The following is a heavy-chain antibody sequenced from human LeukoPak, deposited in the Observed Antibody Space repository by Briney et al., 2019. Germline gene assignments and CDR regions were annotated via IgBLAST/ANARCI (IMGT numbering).Heavy chain of an antibody. D-gene: IGHD1-26*01. J-gene: IGHJ4*02. CDR3: ARIFGWELDY. CDR2: IDWDDDK. V-gene: IGHV2-70*11. Sequence: GSGPTLVNPTQTLTLTCTFSGFSLNTTGMCVNWIRQPPGKALEWLARIDWDDDKYYSTSLKTRLTISKDTSKNQVVLTMTNMDPVDTATYYCARIFGWELDYWGQGTLVTVSS. CDR1: GFSLNTTGMC.